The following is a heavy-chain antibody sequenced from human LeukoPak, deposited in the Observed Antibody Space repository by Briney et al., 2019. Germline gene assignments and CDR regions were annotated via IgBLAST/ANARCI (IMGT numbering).Heavy chain of an antibody. Sequence: EASVKVSCKASGYTLTNYGIIWVRQAPGQGLEWMGWISTYNGNTNYAQEIQGRVTMTTDTSTSTAYMELRSLISDDTAVYYCAKAGGWAREDYKGDAFDIWGQGTMVTVS. J-gene: IGHJ3*02. V-gene: IGHV1-18*01. CDR3: AKAGGWAREDYKGDAFDI. D-gene: IGHD6-19*01. CDR1: GYTLTNYG. CDR2: ISTYNGNT.